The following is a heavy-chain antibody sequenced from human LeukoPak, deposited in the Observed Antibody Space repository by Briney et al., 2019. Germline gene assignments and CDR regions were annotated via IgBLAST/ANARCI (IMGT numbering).Heavy chain of an antibody. CDR2: ISGSGGST. CDR3: ARVVDYYYYYMDV. J-gene: IGHJ6*03. V-gene: IGHV3-23*01. Sequence: GGSLRLSCAASGFIFSSYAMSWVRQAPGKGLEWVSAISGSGGSTYYADSVKGRFTISRDNSKNTLYLQMNSLRAEDTAVYYCARVVDYYYYYMDVWGKGTTVTVSS. CDR1: GFIFSSYA. D-gene: IGHD2-15*01.